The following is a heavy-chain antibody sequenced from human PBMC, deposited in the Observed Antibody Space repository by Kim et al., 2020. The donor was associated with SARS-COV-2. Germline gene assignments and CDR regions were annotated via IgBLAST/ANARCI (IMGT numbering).Heavy chain of an antibody. CDR1: GVSFSGYY. V-gene: IGHV4-34*01. J-gene: IGHJ4*02. Sequence: SETLSLTCAVYGVSFSGYYWSWIRQPPGKGLEWIGEINHSGSTNYNPSLKSRVTISVDTSKNQFSLKLSSVTAADTAVYYCARTPGIAAAGTTRSNYFDYWGQGTLVTVSS. CDR3: ARTPGIAAAGTTRSNYFDY. D-gene: IGHD6-13*01. CDR2: INHSGST.